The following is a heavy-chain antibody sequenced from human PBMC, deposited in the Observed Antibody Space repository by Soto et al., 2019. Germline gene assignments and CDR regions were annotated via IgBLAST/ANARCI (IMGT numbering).Heavy chain of an antibody. D-gene: IGHD3-10*01. CDR2: IKSKTDGGTT. CDR3: TTVDGFGEQTNRHYY. Sequence: EVQLVESGGGLVKPGGSLRLSCAASGFTFSNAWMNWVRQAPGKGLEWVGRIKSKTDGGTTDYAAPVKGRFNISRDDSKNTLNLQMNSLKTEDTAVYYGTTVDGFGEQTNRHYYWCQGTLVTVSS. J-gene: IGHJ4*02. V-gene: IGHV3-15*07. CDR1: GFTFSNAW.